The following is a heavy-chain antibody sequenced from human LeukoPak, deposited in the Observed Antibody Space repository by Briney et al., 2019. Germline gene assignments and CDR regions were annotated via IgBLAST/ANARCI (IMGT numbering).Heavy chain of an antibody. Sequence: SVKVSCKASGGTFSSYAISWVRRAPGQGLEWMGGIIPIFGTANYAQKFQGRVTITADESTSTAYMELSSLRSEDTAVYYCAGSGVATAHTRYYYGMDVWGKGTTVTVSS. CDR3: AGSGVATAHTRYYYGMDV. J-gene: IGHJ6*04. CDR2: IIPIFGTA. D-gene: IGHD3-10*01. V-gene: IGHV1-69*13. CDR1: GGTFSSYA.